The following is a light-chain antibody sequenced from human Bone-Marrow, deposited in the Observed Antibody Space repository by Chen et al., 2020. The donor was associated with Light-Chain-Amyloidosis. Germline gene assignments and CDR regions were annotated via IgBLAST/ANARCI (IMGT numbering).Light chain of an antibody. CDR2: EDD. CDR3: QSYQGSSQGV. Sequence: NFMLTQPHPGSESPGKTVIIPCTRSSGSIATNYVQWYQQRPGSSPTTVIYEDDQRPSGVPDRFSGSIDRSSNSASLTISGLKTEDKADYYCQSYQGSSQGVFGGGTKLTVL. CDR1: SGSIATNY. V-gene: IGLV6-57*01. J-gene: IGLJ3*02.